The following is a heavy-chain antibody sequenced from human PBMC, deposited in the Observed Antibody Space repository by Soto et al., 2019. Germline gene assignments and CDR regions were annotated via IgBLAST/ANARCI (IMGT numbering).Heavy chain of an antibody. V-gene: IGHV2-5*02. CDR3: AHNLVAGTSWFDP. CDR2: IYWDDDK. CDR1: GFSLSTSGVG. Sequence: QITLKESCPTLVTPTQTLTLTFTFTGFSLSTSGVGVAWIRQPPGKALEWLGIIYWDDDKRYSPSLKSRLTITKDTSESSVGVTMTNMDHVDTCTYYCAHNLVAGTSWFDPWGQGTLVAVSS. D-gene: IGHD6-19*01. J-gene: IGHJ5*02.